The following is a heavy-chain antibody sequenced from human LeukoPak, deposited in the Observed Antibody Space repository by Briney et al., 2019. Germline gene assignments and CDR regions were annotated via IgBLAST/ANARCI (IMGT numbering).Heavy chain of an antibody. CDR3: ARAGQGDFWSGLRYFDY. CDR1: GGSISRYY. V-gene: IGHV4-59*01. CDR2: TYYSGST. D-gene: IGHD3-3*01. Sequence: SETLSLTCTVSGGSISRYYWSWIRQPPGKGLEWIGYTYYSGSTNYNPSLKSRVTISVDTSKNHFSLKLSSVTAADTAVYYCARAGQGDFWSGLRYFDYWGQGTLVTVSS. J-gene: IGHJ4*02.